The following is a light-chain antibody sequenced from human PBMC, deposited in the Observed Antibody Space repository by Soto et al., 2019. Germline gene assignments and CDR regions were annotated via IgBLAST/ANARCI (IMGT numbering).Light chain of an antibody. Sequence: DWHQQKPGQAPRILMYDASTRATGIPARFSGSGSGTEFTLTISSLQSEDFAVYYCQQYHNWPITFGQGTRLEIK. J-gene: IGKJ5*01. CDR2: DAS. V-gene: IGKV3-15*01. CDR3: QQYHNWPIT.